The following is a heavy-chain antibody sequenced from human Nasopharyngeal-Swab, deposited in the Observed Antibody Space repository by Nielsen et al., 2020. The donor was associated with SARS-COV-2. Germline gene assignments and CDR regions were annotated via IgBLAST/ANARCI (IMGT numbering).Heavy chain of an antibody. CDR3: AREQSRYCSSTSCFYQY. J-gene: IGHJ1*01. CDR1: GGSFSTNG. D-gene: IGHD2-2*01. V-gene: IGHV1-69*13. Sequence: SVKVSCKASGGSFSTNGISWVRQAPGQGLEWMGGIIPLFGTTNYAQKFQGSFTITADDSTSTAYMELCSLRSEDTAVYYCAREQSRYCSSTSCFYQYWGQGTVFTVSS. CDR2: IIPLFGTT.